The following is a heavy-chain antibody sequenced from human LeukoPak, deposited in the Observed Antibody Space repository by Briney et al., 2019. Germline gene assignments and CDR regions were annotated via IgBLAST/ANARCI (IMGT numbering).Heavy chain of an antibody. CDR3: ARGSPLHDFWSGLVPSYYYYYYMDV. Sequence: ASVKVSCKASGYTFTTYGISWVRQAPGQGLEWMGWSSPYNGNTNYAQKLRGRVTMTTDTSTSTAYMELRSLRSDDTAVYYCARGSPLHDFWSGLVPSYYYYYYMDVWGKGTTVTVSS. V-gene: IGHV1-18*01. CDR1: GYTFTTYG. D-gene: IGHD3-3*01. CDR2: SSPYNGNT. J-gene: IGHJ6*03.